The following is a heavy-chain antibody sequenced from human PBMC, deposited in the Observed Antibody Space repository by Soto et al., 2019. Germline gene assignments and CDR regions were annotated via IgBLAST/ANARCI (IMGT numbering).Heavy chain of an antibody. V-gene: IGHV3-74*01. Sequence: PGGSLRLSCAASGFTFSSYWMHWVSQAPGKGLVWVSRINSDGSSTSYADSVKGRFTISRDNAENLLFLQMNSLRSDDTAVYYCVREVFNSGNLDSWGQGTLVTVSS. CDR2: INSDGSST. D-gene: IGHD3-10*01. J-gene: IGHJ5*01. CDR1: GFTFSSYW. CDR3: VREVFNSGNLDS.